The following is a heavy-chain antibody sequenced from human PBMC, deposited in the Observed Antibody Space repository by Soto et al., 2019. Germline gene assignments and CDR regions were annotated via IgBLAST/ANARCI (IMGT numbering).Heavy chain of an antibody. D-gene: IGHD2-15*01. CDR1: GFTFSSYA. CDR2: ISGSGGST. J-gene: IGHJ3*02. V-gene: IGHV3-23*01. CDR3: ATGGYCSGGSCDAFDI. Sequence: EVQLLESGGGLVQPGGSLRLSCAASGFTFSSYAMSWVRQAPGKGLEWVSAISGSGGSTYYADSVKGRFTISRDNSKNTLYLQMNSLRVEDTAVYYCATGGYCSGGSCDAFDIWGQGTMVTVSS.